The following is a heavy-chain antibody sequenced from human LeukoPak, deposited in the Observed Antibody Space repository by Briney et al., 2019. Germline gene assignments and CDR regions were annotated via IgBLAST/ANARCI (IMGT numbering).Heavy chain of an antibody. CDR1: GFTFSSYS. J-gene: IGHJ4*02. Sequence: PGGSLRLSCAASGFTFSSYSMNWVRQAPGKGLEWVSYISSSSSTIYYADSVKGRFTISRDNAKNSLYLQMNSLRAEDTAVYYCARAGYSMDYWGQGTLVTVSS. CDR2: ISSSSSTI. V-gene: IGHV3-48*01. D-gene: IGHD6-13*01. CDR3: ARAGYSMDY.